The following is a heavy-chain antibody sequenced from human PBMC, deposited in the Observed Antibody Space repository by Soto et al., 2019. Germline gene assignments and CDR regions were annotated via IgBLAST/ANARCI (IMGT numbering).Heavy chain of an antibody. CDR3: GRGRSGELVVFY. J-gene: IGHJ4*02. CDR1: GYIFTGYY. Sequence: ASVKVSCKASGYIFTGYYIHWVRLAPGQGREWMGEISTNTGGTKYAQKFQGRVTMTRDTSITTVYMELSNLSPDDTAMYYCGRGRSGELVVFYWGQGTPVTVSS. D-gene: IGHD3-16*02. V-gene: IGHV1-2*02. CDR2: ISTNTGGT.